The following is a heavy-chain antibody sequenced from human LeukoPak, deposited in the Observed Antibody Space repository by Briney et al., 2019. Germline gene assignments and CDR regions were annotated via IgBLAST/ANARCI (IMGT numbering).Heavy chain of an antibody. CDR2: ISPYNGDT. CDR3: ARGYWSGNSIDY. D-gene: IGHD4-23*01. V-gene: IGHV1-18*01. J-gene: IGHJ4*02. CDR1: GYTFTNYA. Sequence: ASVKVSCKASGYTFTNYAISWVRQAPGQGLEWMGWISPYNGDTNYAQKLQGRVTMTTDTSTSTAFMELRSLRSDDTAVYYCARGYWSGNSIDYWGQGTLVTVSS.